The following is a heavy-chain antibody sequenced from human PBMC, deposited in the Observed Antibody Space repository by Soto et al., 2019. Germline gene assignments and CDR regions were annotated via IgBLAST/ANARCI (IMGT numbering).Heavy chain of an antibody. CDR3: ARRSEYNYGYCDF. V-gene: IGHV3-23*01. D-gene: IGHD5-18*01. J-gene: IGHJ4*02. CDR2: ISNSGYNT. Sequence: PGGSLRLSFTASGFTFSNYSVTWVRQAPGKGLQWVSAISNSGYNTYYADSVKGRFTISRDNSNNTLHLQMNSLSGEDTAVYYCARRSEYNYGYCDFWGQGILVTVSS. CDR1: GFTFSNYS.